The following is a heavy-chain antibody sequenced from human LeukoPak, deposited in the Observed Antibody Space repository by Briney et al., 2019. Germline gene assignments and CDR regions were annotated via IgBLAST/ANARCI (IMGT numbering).Heavy chain of an antibody. CDR1: GGTFSSYA. CDR3: AKASGWSNYFDY. CDR2: IIPIFGTA. Sequence: SVKVSCKTSGGTFSSYAISWVRQAPGQGLEWMGGIIPIFGTANYAQKFQGRVTITADESTSTAYMELSSLRSEDTAVYYCAKASGWSNYFDYWGQGTLVTVSS. D-gene: IGHD6-19*01. V-gene: IGHV1-69*13. J-gene: IGHJ4*02.